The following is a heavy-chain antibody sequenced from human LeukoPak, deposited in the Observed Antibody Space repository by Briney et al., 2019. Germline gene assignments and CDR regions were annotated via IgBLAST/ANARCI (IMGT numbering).Heavy chain of an antibody. CDR1: GYPISSNYY. CDR3: ARHNRPRGWFDP. CDR2: IYHSGST. V-gene: IGHV4-38-2*02. J-gene: IGHJ5*02. Sequence: SETLSLTCSVGGYPISSNYYWAWVRPPPGKGLEWIGFIYHSGSTSYNPSLKSRVTISVDTSKNQFSLNLSSVTAADTAVYYCARHNRPRGWFDPWGQGTLVTVSS.